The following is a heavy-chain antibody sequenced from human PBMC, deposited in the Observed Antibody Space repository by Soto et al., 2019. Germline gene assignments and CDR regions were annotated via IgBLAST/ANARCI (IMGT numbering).Heavy chain of an antibody. V-gene: IGHV3-43*02. CDR1: GFTFDDYA. J-gene: IGHJ6*02. CDR2: ISGDGGST. D-gene: IGHD6-13*01. Sequence: GGSLRLSCAASGFTFDDYAMHWVRQAPGKGLEWVSLISGDGGSTYYADSVKGRFTISRDNSKNSLYLQMNSLRTEDTALYYCAKDMGLIGSSWYYYGMDVWGQGTTVTVSS. CDR3: AKDMGLIGSSWYYYGMDV.